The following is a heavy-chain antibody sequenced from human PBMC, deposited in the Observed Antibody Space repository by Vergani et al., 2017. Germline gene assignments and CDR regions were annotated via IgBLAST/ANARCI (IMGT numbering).Heavy chain of an antibody. CDR2: IYPGDSDT. D-gene: IGHD3-22*01. CDR3: ARQQYYYDSSGYHGNFDY. CDR1: GYSFTSYW. J-gene: IGHJ4*02. V-gene: IGHV5-51*01. Sequence: EVQLVQSGAEVKKPGESLKISCKGFGYSFTSYWIGWVRQMPGKGLEWMGIIYPGDSDTRYSPSFQGQVTISADKSISTAYLQWSSLKASDTAMYYCARQQYYYDSSGYHGNFDYWGQGTLVTVSS.